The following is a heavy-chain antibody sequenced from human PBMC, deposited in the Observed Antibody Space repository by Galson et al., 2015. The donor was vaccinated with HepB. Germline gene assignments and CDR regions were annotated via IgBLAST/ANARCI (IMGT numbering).Heavy chain of an antibody. CDR3: ARKGAAGTPYYYYGMDV. D-gene: IGHD6-13*01. Sequence: QSGAEVKKPGESLRISCKGSGYSFTSYWISRVRQMPGKGLEWMGRIDPSDSYTNYSPSFQGYVTISADKSISTAYLQWSSLKASDTAMYYCARKGAAGTPYYYYGMDVWGQGTTVTVSS. J-gene: IGHJ6*02. CDR1: GYSFTSYW. CDR2: IDPSDSYT. V-gene: IGHV5-10-1*01.